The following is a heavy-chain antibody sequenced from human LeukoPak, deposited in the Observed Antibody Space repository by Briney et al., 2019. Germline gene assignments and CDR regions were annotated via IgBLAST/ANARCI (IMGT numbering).Heavy chain of an antibody. J-gene: IGHJ4*02. Sequence: ASVKVSCKASGYTFTSYDINWVRQASGQGPEWMGWMSPKSANTGYAQQFQGRVTITRDTSISTAYVELSSLTSEDTAVYYCARTPPRGLIDYWGQGTLVTVSS. CDR1: GYTFTSYD. CDR2: MSPKSANT. D-gene: IGHD3-16*01. V-gene: IGHV1-8*03. CDR3: ARTPPRGLIDY.